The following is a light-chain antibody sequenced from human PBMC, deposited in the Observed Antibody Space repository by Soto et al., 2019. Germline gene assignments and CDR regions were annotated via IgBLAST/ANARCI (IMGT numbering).Light chain of an antibody. Sequence: DIQMTQSPSSLSASVGDRVTITCRASQPINTYLNWYQQEPGKAPKVLIYAAASLQSGVPSRFSGSGSGTDFTLTISCLQPEDFATYYCQQSYSTVTFGQGTKVEIK. CDR1: QPINTY. CDR3: QQSYSTVT. V-gene: IGKV1-39*01. CDR2: AAA. J-gene: IGKJ1*01.